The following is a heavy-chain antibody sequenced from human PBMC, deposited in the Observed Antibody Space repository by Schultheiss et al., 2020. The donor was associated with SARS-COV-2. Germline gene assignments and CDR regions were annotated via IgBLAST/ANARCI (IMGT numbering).Heavy chain of an antibody. CDR2: ISYDGSNK. CDR1: GFTFSNAW. V-gene: IGHV3-30*14. Sequence: GESLKISCAASGFTFSNAWMSWVRQAPGKGQEWVAVISYDGSNKYYADSVKGRFTISRDNSKNTLYLQMNSMRAEDTAVYYCASAAGWFYYYYGMDVWGQGTTVTVSS. J-gene: IGHJ6*02. CDR3: ASAAGWFYYYYGMDV. D-gene: IGHD6-19*01.